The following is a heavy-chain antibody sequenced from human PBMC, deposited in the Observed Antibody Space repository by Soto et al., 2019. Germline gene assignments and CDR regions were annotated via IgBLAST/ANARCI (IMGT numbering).Heavy chain of an antibody. CDR3: AASGYSSSWYEAVGAFDI. Sequence: VASVKVSCKDSGFTFTSSAVQWVRQARGQRLEWIGWIVVGSGNTNYAQKFQERVTITRDMSTSTAYMELSSLRSEDTAVYYCAASGYSSSWYEAVGAFDIWGQGTMVTV. D-gene: IGHD6-13*01. V-gene: IGHV1-58*01. CDR1: GFTFTSSA. J-gene: IGHJ3*02. CDR2: IVVGSGNT.